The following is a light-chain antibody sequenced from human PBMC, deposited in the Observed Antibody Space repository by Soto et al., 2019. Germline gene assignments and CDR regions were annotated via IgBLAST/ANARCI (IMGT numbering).Light chain of an antibody. Sequence: DIQMTQSPSTLSASVGDRVTITCRASQSISSWLAWYQQKPGKAPNLLIYKASSLESGVPSRFSGSGSGTEYTLTISSLQPDDFATYYCQQYNSYPWTFGPGTKVDIK. CDR3: QQYNSYPWT. J-gene: IGKJ1*01. V-gene: IGKV1-5*03. CDR2: KAS. CDR1: QSISSW.